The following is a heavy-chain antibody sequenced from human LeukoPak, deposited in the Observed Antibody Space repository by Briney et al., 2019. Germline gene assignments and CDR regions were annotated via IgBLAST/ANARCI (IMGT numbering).Heavy chain of an antibody. CDR2: IYYSGST. D-gene: IGHD2-8*01. CDR1: VGSMSSYY. V-gene: IGHV4-59*01. Sequence: PSETLSLTCIISVGSMSSYYWSWIRQPPRKGLEWIGYIYYSGSTNYNPSLKSRVTISVDTSKNQFSLKLSSVTAADTAVYYCAREYCSNGICYSAFDYWGQGTLVTVSS. J-gene: IGHJ4*02. CDR3: AREYCSNGICYSAFDY.